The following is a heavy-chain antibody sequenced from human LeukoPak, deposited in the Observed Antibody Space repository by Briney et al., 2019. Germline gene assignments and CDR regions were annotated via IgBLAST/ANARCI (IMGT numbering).Heavy chain of an antibody. D-gene: IGHD2-2*02. J-gene: IGHJ6*03. CDR1: GYTFTSYD. CDR2: MNPNSGNT. V-gene: IGHV1-8*01. Sequence: ASVKVSCKASGYTFTSYDINWVRQAPGQGLEWMGWMNPNSGNTGYAQKFQGRVIMTRNTSISTAYMELSSLRSEDTAVYYCARGRSCSSTSCYILRYYYYYMDVWGKGTTATVSS. CDR3: ARGRSCSSTSCYILRYYYYYMDV.